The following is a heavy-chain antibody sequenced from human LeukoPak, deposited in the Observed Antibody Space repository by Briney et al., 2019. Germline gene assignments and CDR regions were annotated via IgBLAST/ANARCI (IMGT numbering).Heavy chain of an antibody. J-gene: IGHJ4*02. CDR2: IYTSGST. D-gene: IGHD3-9*01. V-gene: IGHV4-61*02. Sequence: SQTLSLTCTVSGGSISSGSYYWSWIRQPAGKGLEWIGRIYTSGSTNYNPSLKSRVTMSVDTSKNQFSLKLSSVTAADTAVYYCARVGLTGYYLFDYWGQGTLVTVSS. CDR1: GGSISSGSYY. CDR3: ARVGLTGYYLFDY.